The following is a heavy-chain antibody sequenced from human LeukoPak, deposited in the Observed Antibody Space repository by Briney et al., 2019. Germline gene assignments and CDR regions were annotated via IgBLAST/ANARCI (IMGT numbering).Heavy chain of an antibody. Sequence: GGSLRLSCAASGFAFSGYEMNWVRQAPGKGLEWISYISTTGRTIYYADSVKGRFTNSRDNAKNSLYLQMNSLRAEDTAVYYCARGDDYGDSLLAYWGQGTLVTVSS. CDR2: ISTTGRTI. J-gene: IGHJ4*02. D-gene: IGHD4-17*01. V-gene: IGHV3-48*03. CDR3: ARGDDYGDSLLAY. CDR1: GFAFSGYE.